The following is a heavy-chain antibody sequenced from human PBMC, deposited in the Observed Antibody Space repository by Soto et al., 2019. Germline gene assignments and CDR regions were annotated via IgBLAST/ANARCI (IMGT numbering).Heavy chain of an antibody. CDR1: GFTFSSYA. CDR3: ARTKYYYDSSGYPSPLGFGY. Sequence: WGSLRLSCAASGFTFSSYAMHWVRQAPGKGLEWVAVISYDGSNKYYADSVKGRFTISRDNSKNTLYLQMNSLRAEDTAVYYCARTKYYYDSSGYPSPLGFGYWGQGTLVTVSS. CDR2: ISYDGSNK. D-gene: IGHD3-22*01. V-gene: IGHV3-30-3*01. J-gene: IGHJ4*02.